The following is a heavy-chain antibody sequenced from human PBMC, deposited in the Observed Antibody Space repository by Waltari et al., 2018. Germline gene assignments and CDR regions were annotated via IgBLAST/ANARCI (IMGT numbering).Heavy chain of an antibody. V-gene: IGHV4-34*01. Sequence: QVQLQQWGAGLLKPSETLSLTCAVYGGSFSGYYWSWIRQPPGKGLEWIGEINHSGSTNYNPSLKSRVTISVDTSKNQFSLKLSSVTAADTAGYYCARDDVAGAEYLYWGQGTLVTVSS. D-gene: IGHD6-19*01. CDR2: INHSGST. J-gene: IGHJ4*02. CDR3: ARDDVAGAEYLY. CDR1: GGSFSGYY.